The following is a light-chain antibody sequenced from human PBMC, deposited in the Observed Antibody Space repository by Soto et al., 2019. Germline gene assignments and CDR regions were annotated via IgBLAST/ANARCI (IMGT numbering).Light chain of an antibody. CDR2: DAA. Sequence: EVLMTQSPATLSVSPGERATLSCRASQSVSTNLAWYNQKPGQAPRLLIYDAATRANNIPVRFSGSGSGTQFSLTISSLQSEDFAIYYCQQYNNWPQTFGQGTKLQIK. V-gene: IGKV3-15*01. CDR1: QSVSTN. J-gene: IGKJ2*01. CDR3: QQYNNWPQT.